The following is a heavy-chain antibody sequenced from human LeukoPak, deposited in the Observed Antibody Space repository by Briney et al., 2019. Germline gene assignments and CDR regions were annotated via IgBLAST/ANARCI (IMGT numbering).Heavy chain of an antibody. Sequence: GGSLRLSCMGSRFAFNYHGMHWVRQTPGRGLEWVAVVSADGSERYYAEFVKGRFTISRDNSKNTLFLEMSSLRTEDTAVYYCAKGSGAYGHPTSPLFDFWGQGTLVTVSS. J-gene: IGHJ4*02. CDR2: VSADGSER. CDR3: AKGSGAYGHPTSPLFDF. CDR1: RFAFNYHG. D-gene: IGHD3-3*01. V-gene: IGHV3-30*18.